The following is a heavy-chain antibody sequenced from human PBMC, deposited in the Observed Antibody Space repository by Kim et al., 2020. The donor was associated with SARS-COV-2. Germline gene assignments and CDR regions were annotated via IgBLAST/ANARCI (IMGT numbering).Heavy chain of an antibody. J-gene: IGHJ4*02. V-gene: IGHV1-46*01. D-gene: IGHD5-12*01. CDR3: ARTQGRDGYMVY. Sequence: SYAQKFQGRVTMARDTSTSTVYMELSSLRSEDTAVYYCARTQGRDGYMVYWGQGTLVTVSS.